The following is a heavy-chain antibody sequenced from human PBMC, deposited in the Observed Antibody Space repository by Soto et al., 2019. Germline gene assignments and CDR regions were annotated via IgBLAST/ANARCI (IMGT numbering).Heavy chain of an antibody. CDR1: GFTFSNAW. CDR2: IKSKTDGGTT. D-gene: IGHD3-3*01. CDR3: TTFQTLYYDFWSGPLWGMDV. V-gene: IGHV3-15*07. J-gene: IGHJ6*02. Sequence: GGSLRLSCAASGFTFSNAWMNWVRQAPGKGLEWVGRIKSKTDGGTTDYAAPVKGRFTISRDDSKNTLYLQMNSLKTEDTAVYYCTTFQTLYYDFWSGPLWGMDVWGQGTTVTVSS.